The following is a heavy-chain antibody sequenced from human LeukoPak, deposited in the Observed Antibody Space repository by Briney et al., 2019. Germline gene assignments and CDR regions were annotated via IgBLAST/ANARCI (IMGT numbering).Heavy chain of an antibody. V-gene: IGHV3-23*01. D-gene: IGHD3-16*01. CDR2: ISGSGGST. Sequence: PGGSLRLSCAASGFTVSSNYMSWVRQAPGKGLEWVSAISGSGGSTYYADSVKGRFTISRDNSKNTLYLQMNSLRAEDTAVYYCAKGGSQGSWFDPWGQGTLVTVSS. CDR1: GFTVSSNY. J-gene: IGHJ5*02. CDR3: AKGGSQGSWFDP.